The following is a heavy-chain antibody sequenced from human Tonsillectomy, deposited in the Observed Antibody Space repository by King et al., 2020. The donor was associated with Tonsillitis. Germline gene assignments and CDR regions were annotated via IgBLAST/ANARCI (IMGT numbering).Heavy chain of an antibody. Sequence: VQLVESGGGLVKPGGSLRLSCAASGFTFSSYSMNWVRQAPGKGLEWVSSISSSSSYIYYADSVKGRFTISRDNAKNSLYLQMNSLRAEDTAVYYCARDGALLRYFDCWCDLWGQGTLVTVSS. CDR3: ARDGALLRYFDCWCDL. CDR1: GFTFSSYS. CDR2: ISSSSSYI. V-gene: IGHV3-21*01. J-gene: IGHJ5*02. D-gene: IGHD3-9*01.